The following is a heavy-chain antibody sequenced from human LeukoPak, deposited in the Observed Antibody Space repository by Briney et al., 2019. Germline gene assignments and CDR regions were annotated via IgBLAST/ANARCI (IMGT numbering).Heavy chain of an antibody. CDR1: GGSFSGYY. V-gene: IGHV4-34*01. CDR3: ARGLTVRRIDY. J-gene: IGHJ4*02. CDR2: INHSGST. Sequence: PSETLTLNCAVYGGSFSGYYWSWIRQPPGKGLEWIGEINHSGSTNYNPSLKSRVTISVDTSKNQFSLKLSSVTAAVTAVYYCARGLTVRRIDYWGQGTLVTVSS. D-gene: IGHD3-9*01.